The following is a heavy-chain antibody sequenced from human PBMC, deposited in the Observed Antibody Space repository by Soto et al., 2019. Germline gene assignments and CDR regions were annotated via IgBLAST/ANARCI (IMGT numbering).Heavy chain of an antibody. CDR3: ARQYKIIMGLTPGWFDP. D-gene: IGHD1-1*01. V-gene: IGHV4-30-4*01. CDR1: GGSISSGDYY. Sequence: SETLSLTCTVSGGSISSGDYYWSWIRQPPGKGLEWIGYIYYSGSTYYNPSLKSRVTISVDTSKNQFSLKLSSVTAADTAVYYCARQYKIIMGLTPGWFDPWGQGTLVTVSS. J-gene: IGHJ5*02. CDR2: IYYSGST.